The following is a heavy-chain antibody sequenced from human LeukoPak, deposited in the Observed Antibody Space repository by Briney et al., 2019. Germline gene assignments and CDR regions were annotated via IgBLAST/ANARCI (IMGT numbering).Heavy chain of an antibody. Sequence: ASVTVSCKSSGYTFTRYYMHWVRQAPGQGLEWMGIINPSGGSARYAQKFQGRVTMTRDTSTSTVYMEVSSLRSEDTAVYYCARLADYDSSGYLSYWGQGTLVTVSS. D-gene: IGHD3-22*01. V-gene: IGHV1-46*01. J-gene: IGHJ4*02. CDR3: ARLADYDSSGYLSY. CDR2: INPSGGSA. CDR1: GYTFTRYY.